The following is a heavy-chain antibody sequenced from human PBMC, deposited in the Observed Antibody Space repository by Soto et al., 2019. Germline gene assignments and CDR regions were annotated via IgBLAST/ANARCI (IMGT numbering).Heavy chain of an antibody. J-gene: IGHJ5*02. CDR3: ARDYWSGGSCYSAYWFGP. D-gene: IGHD2-15*01. CDR2: IYTSGST. V-gene: IGHV4-4*07. Sequence: PSETLSLTCTVSGGSISSYYWSWIRQPAGKGLEWIGRIYTSGSTNYNPSLKSRVTMSVDTSKNQFSLKLSSVTAADTAVYYCARDYWSGGSCYSAYWFGPRGQVTLVTVSS. CDR1: GGSISSYY.